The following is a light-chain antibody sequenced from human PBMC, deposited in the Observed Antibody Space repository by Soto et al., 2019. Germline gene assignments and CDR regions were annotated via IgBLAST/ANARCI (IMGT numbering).Light chain of an antibody. Sequence: EIVLTQSPGTLSLSPGERATLSCRASQSISSSYLAWYQHNPGQAPRLLIYGASSRATGIPDRFSGSGSGTDFTLTISRLEPEDFAVYYYQQYGSSPPYTFGQGTKLEIK. CDR3: QQYGSSPPYT. V-gene: IGKV3-20*01. J-gene: IGKJ2*01. CDR1: QSISSSY. CDR2: GAS.